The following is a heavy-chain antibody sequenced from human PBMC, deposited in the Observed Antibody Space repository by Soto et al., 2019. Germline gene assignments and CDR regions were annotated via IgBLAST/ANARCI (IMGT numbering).Heavy chain of an antibody. CDR3: AHKGPEDWPLDY. J-gene: IGHJ4*02. CDR1: GFSLSTSGVG. Sequence: QITLKESGPTLVRPTQTLRLTCAVSGFSLSTSGVGGGWIRQPPGKALEWLAVIYWDDSMHYSPSLRSRLTITKDTSKHQVVLTMTNMDPMDTGTYYCAHKGPEDWPLDYWGQGTLVTVSS. CDR2: IYWDDSM. D-gene: IGHD3-9*01. V-gene: IGHV2-5*02.